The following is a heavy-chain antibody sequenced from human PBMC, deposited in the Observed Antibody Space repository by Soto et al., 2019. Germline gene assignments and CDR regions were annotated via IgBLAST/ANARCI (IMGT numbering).Heavy chain of an antibody. CDR3: ARDVIGSWYGYYYGMDV. CDR1: GCSISSYY. D-gene: IGHD6-13*01. J-gene: IGHJ6*02. V-gene: IGHV4-4*07. Sequence: KPXETLSLTCTVSGCSISSYYWSWIRQPAGRGLEWIGRIYTSGSTNYNPSLKSRVTMSVDTSKNQFSLKLSSVTAADTAVYYCARDVIGSWYGYYYGMDVWGQGTTVTVSS. CDR2: IYTSGST.